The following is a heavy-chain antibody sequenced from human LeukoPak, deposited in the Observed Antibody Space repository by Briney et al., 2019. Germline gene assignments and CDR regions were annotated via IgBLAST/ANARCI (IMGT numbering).Heavy chain of an antibody. J-gene: IGHJ4*02. Sequence: GASVKVSCKTSGYTFTANYIHWVRQAPGQGLDWMGWINPNSGGTNYAQTFQGRVTMTSETSISTAYMDLSSLRFDDTAIYYCARGVSGTYYFFDYWGQGTLVTVSS. V-gene: IGHV1-2*02. CDR2: INPNSGGT. D-gene: IGHD6-25*01. CDR3: ARGVSGTYYFFDY. CDR1: GYTFTANY.